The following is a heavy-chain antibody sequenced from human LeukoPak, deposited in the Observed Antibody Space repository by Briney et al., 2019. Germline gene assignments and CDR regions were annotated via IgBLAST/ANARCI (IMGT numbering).Heavy chain of an antibody. V-gene: IGHV3-23*01. CDR3: AKEDYSAYGGGSWFDP. D-gene: IGHD5-12*01. CDR1: GFRFPSYA. CDR2: ISGSGGST. Sequence: PGGSLRLSCAASGFRFPSYAMSWVRQAPGKGLEWVSSISGSGGSTYYADSEKGRFTISRDNSKNTLYLQMNSLRAEDTAVYYCAKEDYSAYGGGSWFDPWGQGTLVTVSS. J-gene: IGHJ5*02.